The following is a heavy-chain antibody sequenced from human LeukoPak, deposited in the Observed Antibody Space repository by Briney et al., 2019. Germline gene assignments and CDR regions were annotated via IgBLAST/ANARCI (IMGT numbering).Heavy chain of an antibody. D-gene: IGHD3-10*01. V-gene: IGHV3-48*03. CDR2: ISRSGSTI. CDR1: GFTFSIYE. J-gene: IGHJ4*02. Sequence: PGGSLRLSCAASGFTFSIYEMNWVRQAPGKGLEWVSYISRSGSTIYYADSVKGRFTISRDNSKNSLYLQMNSLRTEDTALYYCANLITMVRGVIIGDYWGQGTLVTVSS. CDR3: ANLITMVRGVIIGDY.